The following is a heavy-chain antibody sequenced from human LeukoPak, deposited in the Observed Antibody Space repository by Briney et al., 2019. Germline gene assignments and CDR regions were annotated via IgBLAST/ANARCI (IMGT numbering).Heavy chain of an antibody. J-gene: IGHJ6*02. Sequence: GGSLRLSCVDSGFTLSEYEMNWVRPAPGRGGEWVSYISGFCTTIYYSDSVKGRFTFSRDNAKNSVYLQMNSLRGDDSAMYFCAGRYCRGGSCLTNYYGMDVWGQGTTVIVSS. CDR1: GFTLSEYE. CDR3: AGRYCRGGSCLTNYYGMDV. D-gene: IGHD2-15*01. CDR2: ISGFCTTI. V-gene: IGHV3-48*03.